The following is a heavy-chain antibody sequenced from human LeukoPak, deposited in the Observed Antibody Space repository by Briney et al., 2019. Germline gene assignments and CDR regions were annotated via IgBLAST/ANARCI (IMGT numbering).Heavy chain of an antibody. V-gene: IGHV4-39*01. Sequence: SETLSLTCTVSGGSISSSSYYWGWIRQPPGKGLEWIGSIYYSGSTYYNPSLKSRVTISVDTSKNQFSLKLSSETAADTAVYYCARQGDDVVVPAAIRLDPWGQGTLVTVSS. CDR3: ARQGDDVVVPAAIRLDP. CDR2: IYYSGST. CDR1: GGSISSSSYY. D-gene: IGHD2-2*01. J-gene: IGHJ5*02.